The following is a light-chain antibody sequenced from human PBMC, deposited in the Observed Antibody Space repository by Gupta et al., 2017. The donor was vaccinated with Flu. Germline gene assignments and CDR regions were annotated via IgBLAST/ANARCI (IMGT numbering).Light chain of an antibody. CDR1: SGSINSNY. CDR3: QSFDDKNKGVV. V-gene: IGLV6-57*01. CDR2: EDD. Sequence: NFKLTQPHSVSESPGLTVTISCTRSSGSINSNYVQWYQQRPGSPPTIVIYEDDQKSSGVPERFTGSIDVYSSSAALTSSGLKTEDEADYYCQSFDDKNKGVVFGGGTKLTVL. J-gene: IGLJ3*02.